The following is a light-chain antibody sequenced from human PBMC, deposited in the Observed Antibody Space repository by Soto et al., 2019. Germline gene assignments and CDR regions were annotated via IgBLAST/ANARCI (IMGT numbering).Light chain of an antibody. CDR2: EVS. Sequence: QSALTQPASVSGSPGQSITISCTGTSSDVGGYDYVSWYQQHPGKAPKLMISEVSNRHSGVSTRFSGSKSGNTAPLTISGLQAEDEADYYCSSYTTSGTLPVVFGGGTKVTVL. CDR3: SSYTTSGTLPVV. CDR1: SSDVGGYDY. J-gene: IGLJ2*01. V-gene: IGLV2-14*01.